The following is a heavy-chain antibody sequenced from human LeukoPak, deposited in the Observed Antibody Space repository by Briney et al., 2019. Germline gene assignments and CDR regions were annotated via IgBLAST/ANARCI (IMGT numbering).Heavy chain of an antibody. CDR1: GFTFSSYD. J-gene: IGHJ5*02. D-gene: IGHD6-13*01. CDR3: ARAVAAAGNDWFDP. V-gene: IGHV3-13*01. Sequence: PXXSLRLSCAASGFTFSSYDMHWVRQAPGKGLEWVSAIGTAGDTYYPGSVKGRFTISRENAKNSLYLQMNSLRAGDTAVYYCARAVAAAGNDWFDPWGQGTLVTVSS. CDR2: IGTAGDT.